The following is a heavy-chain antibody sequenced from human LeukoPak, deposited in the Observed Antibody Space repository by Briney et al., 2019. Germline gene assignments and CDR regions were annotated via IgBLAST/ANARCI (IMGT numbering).Heavy chain of an antibody. V-gene: IGHV6-1*01. J-gene: IGHJ6*02. CDR3: VRGFYTMSV. CDR1: GDSVSSNSAS. Sequence: SQTFSLTCDISGDSVSSNSASWTWIRQSPSRGLEWLGRTYYRSKWYNDYAVSVKSRITINPDTSRNHFSLQLSSVTPEDTAVYYCVRGFYTMSVWGQGTTVTVSS. CDR2: TYYRSKWYN. D-gene: IGHD3-22*01.